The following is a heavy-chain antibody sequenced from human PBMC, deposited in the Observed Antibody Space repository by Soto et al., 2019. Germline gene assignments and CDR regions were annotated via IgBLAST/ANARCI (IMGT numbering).Heavy chain of an antibody. CDR3: ARHDYDFWSGHLNWVDP. D-gene: IGHD3-3*01. CDR2: IYPGDSDT. CDR1: FTSSW. J-gene: IGHJ5*02. V-gene: IGHV5-51*01. Sequence: FTSSWIGWVRQEHGKGLEWMGIIYPGDSDTRYSPSFQGQVTISADKSISTAYLQWSSLKASDTAMYYCARHDYDFWSGHLNWVDPWGQGTLVTVSS.